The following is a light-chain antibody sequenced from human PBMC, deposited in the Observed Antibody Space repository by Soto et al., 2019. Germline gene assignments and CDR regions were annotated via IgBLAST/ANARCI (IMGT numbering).Light chain of an antibody. V-gene: IGKV1-5*03. Sequence: DIQMTQSPSTLSASVGDRVTITCRASQSISSWLAWYQQKPGKAPKLLIYKASSLESGVPSRFSGSGSGTEFTFAISSLQPDDFATYYCQQYNSYALTFGGGTKVEIK. CDR3: QQYNSYALT. J-gene: IGKJ4*01. CDR1: QSISSW. CDR2: KAS.